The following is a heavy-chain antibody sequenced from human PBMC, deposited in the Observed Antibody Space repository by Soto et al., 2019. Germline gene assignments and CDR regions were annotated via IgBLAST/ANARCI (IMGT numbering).Heavy chain of an antibody. CDR1: GFTFRSYG. J-gene: IGHJ4*02. CDR2: IWYDGSNK. CDR3: ASEARYCSSTTCPTAHFDY. D-gene: IGHD2-2*01. Sequence: VGSLRLSCAASGFTFRSYGMHWVRQAPGNGLEWVAFIWYDGSNKYYADSVKGRFTISRDNSKNTLYLQMNSLRAEDTAVYYCASEARYCSSTTCPTAHFDYWGQGTLVTVSS. V-gene: IGHV3-33*01.